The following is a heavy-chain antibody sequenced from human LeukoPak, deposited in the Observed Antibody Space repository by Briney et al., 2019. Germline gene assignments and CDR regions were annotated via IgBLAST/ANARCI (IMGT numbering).Heavy chain of an antibody. CDR1: GFTFSGYA. CDR3: ARDREEVPAAL. D-gene: IGHD2-2*01. J-gene: IGHJ4*02. V-gene: IGHV3-23*01. CDR2: ISGSGGST. Sequence: PGGSLRLSCAASGFTFSGYAMSWVRQAPGKGLEWVSAISGSGGSTYYADSVKGRFTISRDNSKNTLYLQMNSLRAEDTAVYYCARDREEVPAALWGQGTLVTVSS.